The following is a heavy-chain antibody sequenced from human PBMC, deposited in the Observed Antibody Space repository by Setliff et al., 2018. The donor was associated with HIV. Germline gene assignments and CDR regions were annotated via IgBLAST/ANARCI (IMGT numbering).Heavy chain of an antibody. CDR3: ARMGYIDSSGYHDH. V-gene: IGHV1-18*01. CDR1: GDTFTRFG. J-gene: IGHJ5*02. CDR2: VSAYNGKT. Sequence: ASVKVSCKASGDTFTRFGFTWVRQAPGQGLEWMGWVSAYNGKTRYAQNFQDRVTMTTDTSTSTAYMELRSLTSDDTAVYFCARMGYIDSSGYHDHWGQGTLVTVSS. D-gene: IGHD3-22*01.